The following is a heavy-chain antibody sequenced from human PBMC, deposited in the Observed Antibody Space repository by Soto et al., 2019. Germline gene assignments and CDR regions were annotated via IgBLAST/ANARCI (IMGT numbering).Heavy chain of an antibody. CDR1: GYSIGSGYY. CDR3: ARYPWQISSNYYDSSGTAGSIYYYYGMDV. D-gene: IGHD3-22*01. J-gene: IGHJ6*02. V-gene: IGHV4-38-2*01. Sequence: SETLSLTCAVSGYSIGSGYYWGWIRQPPGKGLEWIGSIYRTGNTYYNPSLKSRVTISVDMYKNQFSLKLNSVTAADTAVYYCARYPWQISSNYYDSSGTAGSIYYYYGMDVWGQGTTVTVSS. CDR2: IYRTGNT.